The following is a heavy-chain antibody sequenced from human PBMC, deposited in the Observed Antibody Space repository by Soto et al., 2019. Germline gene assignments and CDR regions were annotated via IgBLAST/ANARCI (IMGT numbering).Heavy chain of an antibody. Sequence: ASVKVSCKVSGYTLTELSMHWVRQAPGKGLEWMGGFDPEDGETIYAQKFQGRVTMTEDTSTDTAYMELSSLRSEDTTVYYCATQCVAKLLQTHFDYWGQGTLVTVSS. V-gene: IGHV1-24*01. CDR1: GYTLTELS. CDR3: ATQCVAKLLQTHFDY. D-gene: IGHD5-12*01. J-gene: IGHJ4*02. CDR2: FDPEDGET.